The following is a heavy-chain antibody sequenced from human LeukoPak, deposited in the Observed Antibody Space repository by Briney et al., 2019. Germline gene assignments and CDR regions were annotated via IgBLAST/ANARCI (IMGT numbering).Heavy chain of an antibody. CDR2: ISSSSSYI. Sequence: PGGSLRLSCAASGFTFSSYSMNWVRQAPGKGLEWVSSISSSSSYIYYADSVKGRFTISRDNAKNSLYLQMNSLRAEDTAVYYCASGYGGNLYAFDIWGQGTMVTVSS. J-gene: IGHJ3*02. V-gene: IGHV3-21*01. D-gene: IGHD4-23*01. CDR1: GFTFSSYS. CDR3: ASGYGGNLYAFDI.